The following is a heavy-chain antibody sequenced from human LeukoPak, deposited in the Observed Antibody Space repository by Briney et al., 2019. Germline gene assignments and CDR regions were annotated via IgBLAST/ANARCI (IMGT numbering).Heavy chain of an antibody. CDR3: ARSLYMDGSIWYVDL. D-gene: IGHD3-10*01. Sequence: PSETLSLTCTVSGGSISSYYWSSIRQPPGKGLEWIGYIYYSGSTDYNPSLKSRVTISVDTSKNEFSLKPKSVTAADTAVYFCARSLYMDGSIWYVDLWGRGTLVTVSS. V-gene: IGHV4-59*01. CDR2: IYYSGST. J-gene: IGHJ2*01. CDR1: GGSISSYY.